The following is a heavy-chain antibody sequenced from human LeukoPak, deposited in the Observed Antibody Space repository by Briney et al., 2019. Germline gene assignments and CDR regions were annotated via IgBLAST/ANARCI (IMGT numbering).Heavy chain of an antibody. V-gene: IGHV4-34*01. D-gene: IGHD3-9*01. J-gene: IGHJ4*02. CDR1: GGSFSGYY. CDR2: INHSGST. Sequence: SETLSLTCAVYGGSFSGYYWSWIRQPPGKGLEWIGEINHSGSTNYNPSLKSRVTISVDTSKNQFSLKLSSVTAADTAVYYCATSDYDILTGYSYYFDYWGQRTLVTVSS. CDR3: ATSDYDILTGYSYYFDY.